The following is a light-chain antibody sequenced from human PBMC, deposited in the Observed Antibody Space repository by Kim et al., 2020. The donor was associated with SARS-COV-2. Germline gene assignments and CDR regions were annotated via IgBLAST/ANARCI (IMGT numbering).Light chain of an antibody. Sequence: GQSITISCTGTSSDVGGYNYVSWYQQHPGKAPKLMIYDVTNRPSGVSDRFSGSKSGKTASLSISGLQAEDEADYYCSSYTATNTLIFGGGTKVTVL. CDR2: DVT. J-gene: IGLJ2*01. CDR3: SSYTATNTLI. CDR1: SSDVGGYNY. V-gene: IGLV2-14*03.